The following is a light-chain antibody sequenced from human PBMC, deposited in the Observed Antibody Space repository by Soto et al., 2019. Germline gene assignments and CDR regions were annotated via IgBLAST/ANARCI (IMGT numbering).Light chain of an antibody. J-gene: IGLJ1*01. Sequence: QSVLTQPPSVSGAPGQRGTISCPGSSSNIGGGYDVHWYQQLPGTAPKLLIYGNSNRPSGVPDRFSGSKSGTSASLAITGLQAEDEADYYCQSYDSSLSGYVFGTGTKLTVL. V-gene: IGLV1-40*01. CDR2: GNS. CDR3: QSYDSSLSGYV. CDR1: SSNIGGGYD.